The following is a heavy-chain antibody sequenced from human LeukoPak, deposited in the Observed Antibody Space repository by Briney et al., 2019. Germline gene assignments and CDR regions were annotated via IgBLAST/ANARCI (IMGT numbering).Heavy chain of an antibody. J-gene: IGHJ4*02. D-gene: IGHD4-4*01. CDR3: ARGPAVTSFDY. V-gene: IGHV1-69*04. Sequence: ASVKVSCKASGGTFSSYAISWVRQAPGQGLEWMGRIIPILGIANYAQKFQGRVTITADKSTSTAYMELSSLRSEDTAVYYCARGPAVTSFDYWGQGTLVTVSS. CDR1: GGTFSSYA. CDR2: IIPILGIA.